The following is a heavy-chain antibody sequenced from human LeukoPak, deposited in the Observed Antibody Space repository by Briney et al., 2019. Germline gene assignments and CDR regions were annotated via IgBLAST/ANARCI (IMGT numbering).Heavy chain of an antibody. Sequence: ASVEVSCKASGYTFTSYDMHWVRQAPGQGLRWMGIINPSGGSTSYAQKYQGRVTMTRDTSTSTVYMELSSLRCEDTAVYYCARDGPRIAALGEDFDYWGQGTLVTVSS. CDR3: ARDGPRIAALGEDFDY. CDR1: GYTFTSYD. V-gene: IGHV1-46*01. J-gene: IGHJ4*02. D-gene: IGHD6-6*01. CDR2: INPSGGST.